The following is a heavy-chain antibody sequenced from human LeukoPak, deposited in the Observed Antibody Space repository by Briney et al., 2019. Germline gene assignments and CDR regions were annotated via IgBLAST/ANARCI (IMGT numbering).Heavy chain of an antibody. D-gene: IGHD3-16*02. CDR1: GGSIISYY. CDR3: ARDNNVWGSYRKFDP. Sequence: NPSETLSLTCTVPGGSIISYYWSWIRQPAGKGLEWIGRIYTSGSTNYNPSLRSRVTMSVGTSKNQFSLNLSSVTAADTAVYYCARDNNVWGSYRKFDPWGQGTLVTVSS. J-gene: IGHJ5*02. V-gene: IGHV4-4*07. CDR2: IYTSGST.